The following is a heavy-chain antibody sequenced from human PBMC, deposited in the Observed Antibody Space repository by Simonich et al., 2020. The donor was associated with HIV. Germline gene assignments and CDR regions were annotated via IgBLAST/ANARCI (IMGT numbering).Heavy chain of an antibody. D-gene: IGHD6-19*01. Sequence: QVQLVQSGAEVKKPGASVKVSCKASGYTFKGHYMHWVRQAPGQGLEWMGRINPNMGYTKSEQHVQGRVTMTRDTSISTAYMELSRLTSDDTAIFYCARAGVRQWLVQYLQHWGQGTLVSVSS. CDR1: GYTFKGHY. J-gene: IGHJ1*01. CDR3: ARAGVRQWLVQYLQH. V-gene: IGHV1-2*06. CDR2: INPNMGYT.